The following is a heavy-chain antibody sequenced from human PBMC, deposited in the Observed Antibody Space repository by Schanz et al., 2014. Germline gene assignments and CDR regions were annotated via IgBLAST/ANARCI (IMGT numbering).Heavy chain of an antibody. V-gene: IGHV3-23*01. CDR3: AKTPREYCNYDNCPNWFDS. CDR1: GFTFRGYA. Sequence: EVQLLESGGGLVQPGGSLRLSCAASGFTFRGYAMSWVRQAPGRGLEWVSIISGSGGNTYYADAVRGRFTISRDNSKTTVYLQMNSLRAEDTAMYYCAKTPREYCNYDNCPNWFDSWGQGTLVTASS. J-gene: IGHJ5*01. D-gene: IGHD2-15*01. CDR2: ISGSGGNT.